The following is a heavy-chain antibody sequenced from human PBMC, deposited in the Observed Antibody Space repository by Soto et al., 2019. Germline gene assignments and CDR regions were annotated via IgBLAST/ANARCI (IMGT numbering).Heavy chain of an antibody. D-gene: IGHD2-2*01. Sequence: ASVKVSCKASGYTFTSYAMHWVRQAPGQRLEWMGWINAGNGNTKYSQKLQGRDNITRDTSASTAYMELSSLRSEDTAVYYCARALIVVVPAAIDYWGQGTLVTVSS. J-gene: IGHJ4*02. CDR3: ARALIVVVPAAIDY. CDR2: INAGNGNT. CDR1: GYTFTSYA. V-gene: IGHV1-3*01.